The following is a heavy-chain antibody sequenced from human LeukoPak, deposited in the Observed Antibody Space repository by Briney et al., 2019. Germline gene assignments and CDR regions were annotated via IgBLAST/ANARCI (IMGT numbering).Heavy chain of an antibody. CDR3: ARAVPGYCSSTSCYQFDY. V-gene: IGHV4-34*01. J-gene: IGHJ4*02. CDR1: GGSFSGCY. Sequence: RPSETLSLTCAVYGGSFSGCYWSWLRQPPGKGLEWIGEINHSGSTNYNPSLKSRVTISVDTSKNQFSLKLSSVTAADTAVYYCARAVPGYCSSTSCYQFDYWGQGTLVTVSS. D-gene: IGHD2-2*01. CDR2: INHSGST.